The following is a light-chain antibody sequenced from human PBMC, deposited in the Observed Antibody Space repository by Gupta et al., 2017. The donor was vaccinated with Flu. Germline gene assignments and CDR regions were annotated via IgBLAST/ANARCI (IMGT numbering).Light chain of an antibody. V-gene: IGLV2-14*01. CDR1: SRDVGGYNY. CDR2: EVS. Sequence: QSALTQPASVTGSPGQSITISCTGTSRDVGGYNYVSWYQQHPGKAPKLMIYEVSNRPSGVSNRFSGSKSGNTASLTISGLRAEDEADYYCSSYTSITTPLWLYVFGTGTKVTVL. J-gene: IGLJ1*01. CDR3: SSYTSITTPLWLYV.